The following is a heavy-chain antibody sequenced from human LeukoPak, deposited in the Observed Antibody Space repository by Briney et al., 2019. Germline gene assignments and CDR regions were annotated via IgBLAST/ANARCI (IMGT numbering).Heavy chain of an antibody. CDR3: ARDACSGGSCYFDY. CDR2: INTNTGNP. Sequence: ASVKVSCKASGYTFTSYGISWVRQAPGQGLEWMGWINTNTGNPTYAQGFTGRFVFSLDTSVSTAYLQISSLKAEDTAVYYCARDACSGGSCYFDYWGQGTLVTVSS. D-gene: IGHD2-15*01. CDR1: GYTFTSYG. V-gene: IGHV7-4-1*02. J-gene: IGHJ4*02.